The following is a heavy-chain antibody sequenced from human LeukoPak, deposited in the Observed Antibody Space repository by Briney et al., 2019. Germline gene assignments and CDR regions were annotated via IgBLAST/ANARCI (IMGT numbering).Heavy chain of an antibody. V-gene: IGHV4-30-2*01. J-gene: IGHJ4*02. D-gene: IGHD6-13*01. CDR2: INHSGST. Sequence: SQTLSLTCAVSGGSISSGGYSWSWIRQPPGKGLEWIGEINHSGSTNYNPSLKSRVTISVDTSKNQFSLKLSSVTAADTAVYYCARGGLRGQQLVNFDYWGQGTLVTVSS. CDR3: ARGGLRGQQLVNFDY. CDR1: GGSISSGGYS.